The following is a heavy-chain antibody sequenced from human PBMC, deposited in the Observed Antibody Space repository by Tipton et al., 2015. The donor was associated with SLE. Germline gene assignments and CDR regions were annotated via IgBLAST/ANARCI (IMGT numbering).Heavy chain of an antibody. D-gene: IGHD4-11*01. J-gene: IGHJ2*01. CDR2: IYYGGST. CDR3: AREFLNPVTTVHYYFDL. CDR1: GVSISTYY. V-gene: IGHV4-59*12. Sequence: TLSLTCTVSGVSISTYYWTWIRQSPGKGLEWIGTIYYGGSTYYNPSLKNRVTISLDTSKNHFSLKLISVTAADTAVYYCAREFLNPVTTVHYYFDLWGRGTLVTVSS.